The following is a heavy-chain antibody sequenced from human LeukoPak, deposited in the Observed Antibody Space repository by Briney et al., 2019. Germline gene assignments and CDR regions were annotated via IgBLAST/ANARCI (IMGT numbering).Heavy chain of an antibody. CDR2: ISYDGSNK. CDR3: ARAPWELTDYYYMDV. D-gene: IGHD1-26*01. V-gene: IGHV3-30*03. CDR1: GFTFSSYG. J-gene: IGHJ6*03. Sequence: GRSLRLSCAASGFTFSSYGMHWVRQAPGKGLEWVAVISYDGSNKYYADSVKGRFTISRDSSKNTLYLQMSGLRGEDTAVYFCARAPWELTDYYYMDVWGKGTTVTVFS.